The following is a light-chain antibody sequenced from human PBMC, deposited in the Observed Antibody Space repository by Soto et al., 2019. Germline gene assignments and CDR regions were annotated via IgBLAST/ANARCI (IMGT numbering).Light chain of an antibody. CDR2: AAS. CDR3: LPHSTYPLT. V-gene: IGKV1-17*01. Sequence: DIQMTQFPSSLSASVGDRVTITCRASQGIRNDLGWYQQKPGKAPKRLIYAASSLQSGVPSRFSGSTSGTEFTLAISSLQPEDSATFYCLPHSTYPLTFGQGTKVEFK. J-gene: IGKJ1*01. CDR1: QGIRND.